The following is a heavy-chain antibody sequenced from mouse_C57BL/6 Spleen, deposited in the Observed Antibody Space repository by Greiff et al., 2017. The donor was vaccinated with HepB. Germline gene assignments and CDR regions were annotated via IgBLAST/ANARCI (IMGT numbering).Heavy chain of an antibody. CDR3: VRLPPTTVVEGYYAMDY. V-gene: IGHV10-3*01. Sequence: EVQLVESGGGLVQPKGSLKLSCAASGFTFNTYAMHWVRQAPGKGLEWVARIRSKSSNYATYYADSVKDRFTISRDDSQSMLYLQMNNLKTEDTAMYYCVRLPPTTVVEGYYAMDYWGQGTSVTVSS. CDR2: IRSKSSNYAT. J-gene: IGHJ4*01. D-gene: IGHD1-1*01. CDR1: GFTFNTYA.